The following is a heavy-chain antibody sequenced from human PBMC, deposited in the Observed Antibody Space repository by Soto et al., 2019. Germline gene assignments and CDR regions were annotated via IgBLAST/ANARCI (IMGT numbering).Heavy chain of an antibody. J-gene: IGHJ6*03. CDR2: IYYSGST. Sequence: SETLSLTCAVYGGSFSSYYWSWIRQPPGKGLEWIGYIYYSGSTNYNPSLKSRVTISVDTSKNQFSLKLSSVTAADTAVYYCARVHGDYYYYYMDVWGKGTTVTVSS. D-gene: IGHD4-17*01. CDR1: GGSFSSYY. V-gene: IGHV4-59*01. CDR3: ARVHGDYYYYYMDV.